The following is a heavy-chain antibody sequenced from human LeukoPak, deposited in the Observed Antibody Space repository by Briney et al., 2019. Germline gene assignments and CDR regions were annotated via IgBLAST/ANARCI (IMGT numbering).Heavy chain of an antibody. CDR2: IVPVLGTP. Sequence: SVKVSCEPSGDTFSSNAITWVRQAPGQGLEWMGGIVPVLGTPNYALKFQGRITITADESTSTAYIELSSLTSDDTAVYFCARGDSGYDYLSCDSWGQGTLVTVSS. J-gene: IGHJ4*02. V-gene: IGHV1-69*13. D-gene: IGHD5-12*01. CDR3: ARGDSGYDYLSCDS. CDR1: GDTFSSNA.